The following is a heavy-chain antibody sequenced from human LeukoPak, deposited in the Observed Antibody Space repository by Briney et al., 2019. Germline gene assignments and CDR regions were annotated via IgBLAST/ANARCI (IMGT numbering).Heavy chain of an antibody. J-gene: IGHJ5*02. CDR2: IYTSGST. CDR1: GGSISSGSYY. Sequence: PSQTLSLTCTVSGGSISSGSYYWSWIRQPAGTGLEWIGRIYTSGSTNYNPSLKSRVTISVDTSKNQFSLKLSSVTAADTAVYYCAREYIVVVVAATQANWFDPWGQGTLVTVSS. V-gene: IGHV4-61*02. D-gene: IGHD2-15*01. CDR3: AREYIVVVVAATQANWFDP.